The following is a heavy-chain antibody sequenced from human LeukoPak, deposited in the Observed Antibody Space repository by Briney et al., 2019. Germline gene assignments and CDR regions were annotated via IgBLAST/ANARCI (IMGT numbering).Heavy chain of an antibody. Sequence: ASVKVSCKASGYTFTSYGISWVRQAPGQGLEWMGWISAYNGNTNYAQKLQGRVTMTTDTSTSTAYMELRSLRSDDTAVYYCAREFSIAARRDFYYYMDVWGKGTTVTVSS. J-gene: IGHJ6*03. CDR3: AREFSIAARRDFYYYMDV. CDR2: ISAYNGNT. D-gene: IGHD6-6*01. V-gene: IGHV1-18*01. CDR1: GYTFTSYG.